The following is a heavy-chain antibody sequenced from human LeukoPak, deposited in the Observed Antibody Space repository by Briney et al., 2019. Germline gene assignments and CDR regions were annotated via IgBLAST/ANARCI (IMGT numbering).Heavy chain of an antibody. J-gene: IGHJ4*02. CDR1: GGSISSSSYY. CDR3: ARHVRILTAVDY. Sequence: SETLSLTCTVSGGSISSSSYYWGWIRQPPGKGLEWIGSIYYSGSTYCNPSLKSRVTISVDTSKNQFSLKLSSVTAADTAVYYCARHVRILTAVDYWGQGTLVTVSS. D-gene: IGHD3-9*01. V-gene: IGHV4-39*01. CDR2: IYYSGST.